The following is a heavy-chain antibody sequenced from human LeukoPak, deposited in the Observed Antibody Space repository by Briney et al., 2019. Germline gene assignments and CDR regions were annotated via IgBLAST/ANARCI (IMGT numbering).Heavy chain of an antibody. D-gene: IGHD3-22*01. CDR1: GGTYSSNA. CDR3: ARGKDGGQYYYDSSGYFYY. Sequence: GASVKVSCKASGGTYSSNAISWVRQAPGQWLEWMGWIIPIFGTANYAQKFQGRVTITADESTSTAYMELSSLRSEDTAVYYCARGKDGGQYYYDSSGYFYYWGQGTLVTVSS. CDR2: IIPIFGTA. V-gene: IGHV1-69*13. J-gene: IGHJ4*02.